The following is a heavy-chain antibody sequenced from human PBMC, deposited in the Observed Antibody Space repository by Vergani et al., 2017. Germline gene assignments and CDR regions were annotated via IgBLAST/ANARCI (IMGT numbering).Heavy chain of an antibody. J-gene: IGHJ5*01. V-gene: IGHV3-23*01. Sequence: EVQLLESGGDLVQTGGSLRLSCAASGFSFTTYAMGWVRQAPGKGLEWVSTFNTIGDYTRYGDSVKGRFTISRDNSKSTLYLQMNSLRAEDTAIYYCAKGGWKYWFDSWGQGTLVIVS. CDR2: FNTIGDYT. CDR3: AKGGWKYWFDS. D-gene: IGHD1-1*01. CDR1: GFSFTTYA.